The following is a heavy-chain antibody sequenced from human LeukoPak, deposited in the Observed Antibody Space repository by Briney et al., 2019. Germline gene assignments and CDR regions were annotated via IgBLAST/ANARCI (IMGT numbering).Heavy chain of an antibody. D-gene: IGHD4-23*01. CDR2: IIPIFGTA. CDR3: AREGNFYGGNSLYYFGY. V-gene: IGHV1-69*13. J-gene: IGHJ4*02. CDR1: GGTFSSYA. Sequence: ASVKVSCKASGGTFSSYAISWVRQAPGQGLEWMGGIIPIFGTANYAQKFQGRVTITADESTSTAYMELSSLRSEDTAVYYCAREGNFYGGNSLYYFGYWGQGTLVTVSS.